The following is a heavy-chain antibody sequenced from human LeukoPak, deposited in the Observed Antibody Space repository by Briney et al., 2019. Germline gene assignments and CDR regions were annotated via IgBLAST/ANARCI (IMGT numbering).Heavy chain of an antibody. Sequence: SETLSLTCAVSGGSISSKTWWSWVRPPPGKGLEWIGEIHHSGSTNYNPSLKSRVTISIDQSKKQFSLRLSSVTAADTAVYYCARESYYDILTGSISPTIDYWGQGTLVTVSS. V-gene: IGHV4-4*02. J-gene: IGHJ4*02. CDR3: ARESYYDILTGSISPTIDY. D-gene: IGHD3-9*01. CDR2: IHHSGST. CDR1: GGSISSKTW.